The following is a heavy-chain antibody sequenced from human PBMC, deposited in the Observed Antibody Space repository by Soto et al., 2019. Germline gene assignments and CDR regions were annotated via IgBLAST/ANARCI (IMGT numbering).Heavy chain of an antibody. CDR2: VYNSGST. V-gene: IGHV4-59*01. J-gene: IGHJ4*02. CDR3: ARGATVTQYDY. D-gene: IGHD4-17*01. CDR1: GGSISSNY. Sequence: SETLSLTCTVSGGSISSNYWTWIRQPPGKGLEWIGYVYNSGSTNYNPSLKSRVTISEDTSKSQFSLKVNSMTAADTAVDYCARGATVTQYDYWGQGTLVTVSS.